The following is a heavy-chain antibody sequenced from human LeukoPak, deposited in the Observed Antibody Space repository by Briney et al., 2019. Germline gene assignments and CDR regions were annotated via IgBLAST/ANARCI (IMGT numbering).Heavy chain of an antibody. CDR2: IYTSGST. V-gene: IGHV4-61*02. CDR3: ARRRLAVAGRNYFDF. J-gene: IGHJ4*02. D-gene: IGHD6-19*01. Sequence: PSQTLSLTCTVSGGSISSGSYYWSWIRQPAGKGLEWIGRIYTSGSTNYNPSLKSRVAISVDTSKNQFSLKLSSVTAADAAVYYCARRRLAVAGRNYFDFWGQGTLVTVSS. CDR1: GGSISSGSYY.